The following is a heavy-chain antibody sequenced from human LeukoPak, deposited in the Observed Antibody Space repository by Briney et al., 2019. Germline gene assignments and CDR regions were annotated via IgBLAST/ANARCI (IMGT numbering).Heavy chain of an antibody. D-gene: IGHD6-13*01. CDR3: ARASSSWYYFDY. J-gene: IGHJ4*02. CDR1: GFTFTSYN. Sequence: KSGGSLRLSCAASGFTFTSYNMNWVRQAPGKGLEWVSSISSSLNYIYYADSVKGRFTISRDNAKNSLYLQMNSLRAEDTAVYYCARASSSWYYFDYWGQGTLVTVSS. V-gene: IGHV3-21*01. CDR2: ISSSLNYI.